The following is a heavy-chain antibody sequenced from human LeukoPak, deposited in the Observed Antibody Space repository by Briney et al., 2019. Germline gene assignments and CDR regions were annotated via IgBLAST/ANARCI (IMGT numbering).Heavy chain of an antibody. CDR2: ISGSGGST. V-gene: IGHV3-23*01. CDR3: ATLVTVTNPFDY. J-gene: IGHJ4*02. CDR1: GFTFSSYA. Sequence: GGSLRLSCAASGFTFSSYAMYWVRQAPGKGLEWVSAISGSGGSTYYADSVKGRFTISRDNSKNTLYLQMNSLRAEDTAIYYCATLVTVTNPFDYWGQGTLVTASS. D-gene: IGHD4-17*01.